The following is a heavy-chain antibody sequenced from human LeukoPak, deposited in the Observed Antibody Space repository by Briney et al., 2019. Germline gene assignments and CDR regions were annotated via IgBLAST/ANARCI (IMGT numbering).Heavy chain of an antibody. D-gene: IGHD2-15*01. J-gene: IGHJ6*02. Sequence: SVKVSCKASGGTFSSYAISWVRQAPGQGLEWMGGIIPIFGTANYAQKFQGRVTITADKSTSTAYMELSSLRSEDTAVYYCARFRTDIVVVVAATHYYGMDVWGQGTTVTVSS. CDR2: IIPIFGTA. CDR3: ARFRTDIVVVVAATHYYGMDV. CDR1: GGTFSSYA. V-gene: IGHV1-69*06.